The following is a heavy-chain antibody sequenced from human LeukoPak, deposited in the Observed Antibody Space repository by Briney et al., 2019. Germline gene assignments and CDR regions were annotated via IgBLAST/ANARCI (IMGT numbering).Heavy chain of an antibody. CDR1: GGSISSGSYY. J-gene: IGHJ3*02. V-gene: IGHV4-61*02. Sequence: SQTLSLTCTVSGGSISSGSYYWSWIRQPAGKGLEWIGRIYTSGSTNYNPSLKSRVTISVDTSKNQFSLKLSSVTAADTAVYYCARKDTAMADDAFDIRGQGTMVTVSS. CDR3: ARKDTAMADDAFDI. CDR2: IYTSGST. D-gene: IGHD5-18*01.